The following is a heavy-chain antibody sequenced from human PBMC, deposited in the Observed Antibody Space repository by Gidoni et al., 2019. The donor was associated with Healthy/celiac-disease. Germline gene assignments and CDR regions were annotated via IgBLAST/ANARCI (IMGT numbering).Heavy chain of an antibody. Sequence: QVQLQPWGAGLLKPSETLSLTCAVYGGSFSGYYWSWIRQPPGKGLEWIGEINHSGSTNYNPYLKSRVTISVDTSKNQFSLKLSSVTAADTAVYYCARGLCSSGWCSYYYYMDVWGKGTTVTVSS. V-gene: IGHV4-34*01. CDR3: ARGLCSSGWCSYYYYMDV. CDR1: GGSFSGYY. J-gene: IGHJ6*03. CDR2: INHSGST. D-gene: IGHD6-19*01.